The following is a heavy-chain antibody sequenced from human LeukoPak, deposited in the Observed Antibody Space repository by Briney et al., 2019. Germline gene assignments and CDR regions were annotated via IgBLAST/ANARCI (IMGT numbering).Heavy chain of an antibody. V-gene: IGHV3-30*04. D-gene: IGHD6-19*01. Sequence: GRSLRLSCAASGFTFSSYAMHWVRQAPGKGLEWVAVISYDGSNKYYADSVKGRFTISRDNSKNTLYLQMNSLRAEDTAVYYCARALSPFSSGWYSDYWGQGTLVTASS. CDR1: GFTFSSYA. CDR2: ISYDGSNK. J-gene: IGHJ4*02. CDR3: ARALSPFSSGWYSDY.